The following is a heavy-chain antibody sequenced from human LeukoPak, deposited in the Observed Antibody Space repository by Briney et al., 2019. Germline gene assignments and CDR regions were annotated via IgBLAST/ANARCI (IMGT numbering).Heavy chain of an antibody. V-gene: IGHV4-59*08. CDR1: GVSISSYY. J-gene: IGHJ3*02. Sequence: SETLSLTCAVSGVSISSYYWSWIRQPPGKGLEWIAYIYYSGNTNYNPSFKGRVTISVDTSKNQFSLKLSSLAAADTAIYYCARQPPATAAFDIWGQGTMVTVSS. D-gene: IGHD1-14*01. CDR2: IYYSGNT. CDR3: ARQPPATAAFDI.